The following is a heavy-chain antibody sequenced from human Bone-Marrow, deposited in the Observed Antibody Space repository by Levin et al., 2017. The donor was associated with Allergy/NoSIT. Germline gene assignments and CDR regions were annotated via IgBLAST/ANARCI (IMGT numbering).Heavy chain of an antibody. J-gene: IGHJ6*02. Sequence: SETLSLTCTVSGGSISRSPYYWGWVRQPPGKGLEWIGSIYYSGSTYYNPSLKSRLSTSVDTSKNQFSLNLRSVTATDTAVYYCTRHCSGGSCYLYDYYGMDVWGQGTTVTVSS. CDR2: IYYSGST. V-gene: IGHV4-39*01. D-gene: IGHD2-15*01. CDR1: GGSISRSPYY. CDR3: TRHCSGGSCYLYDYYGMDV.